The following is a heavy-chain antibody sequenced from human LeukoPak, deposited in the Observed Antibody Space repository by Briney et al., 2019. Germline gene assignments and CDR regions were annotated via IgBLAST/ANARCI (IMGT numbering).Heavy chain of an antibody. Sequence: PGRSLRLSCAASGFTFDDYAMHWVRQAPGKGLEWVSGISWNSGTIDYADSVRGRFTISRDNAKNSLYLQMDSLRVEDTAFYYGAKDNRRHYTSGPNPDSLHWGQGALVTVSS. CDR3: AKDNRRHYTSGPNPDSLH. CDR2: ISWNSGTI. V-gene: IGHV3-9*01. CDR1: GFTFDDYA. D-gene: IGHD6-19*01. J-gene: IGHJ4*02.